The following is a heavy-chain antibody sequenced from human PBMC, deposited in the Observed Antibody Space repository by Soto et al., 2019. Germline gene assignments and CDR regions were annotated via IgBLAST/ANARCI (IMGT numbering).Heavy chain of an antibody. D-gene: IGHD6-13*01. J-gene: IGHJ6*02. CDR3: AGPNTAAAATNYYYYGMDV. Sequence: SETLSLTCAVSGGSFSGYYWSWIRQPPGKGLEWIGEINHSGSTNYNPSLKSRVTISVDTSKNQFSLKLSSVTAADTAVYYCAGPNTAAAATNYYYYGMDVWGQGTTVTVSS. CDR2: INHSGST. V-gene: IGHV4-34*01. CDR1: GGSFSGYY.